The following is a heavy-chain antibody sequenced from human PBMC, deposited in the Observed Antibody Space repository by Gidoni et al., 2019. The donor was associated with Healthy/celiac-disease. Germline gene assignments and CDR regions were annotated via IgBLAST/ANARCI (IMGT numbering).Heavy chain of an antibody. J-gene: IGHJ3*02. D-gene: IGHD6-13*01. V-gene: IGHV3-9*01. CDR2: ISWNSGSI. CDR1: GVTFDDYA. CDR3: AKDIGAAAGKGDAFDI. Sequence: EVQLVESGGGLVQPGRSLRLSCAASGVTFDDYAMHWVRQAAGKGLEWVSGISWNSGSIGYADSVKGRFTISRDNAKNSLYLQMNSLRAEDTALYYCAKDIGAAAGKGDAFDIWGQGTMVTVSS.